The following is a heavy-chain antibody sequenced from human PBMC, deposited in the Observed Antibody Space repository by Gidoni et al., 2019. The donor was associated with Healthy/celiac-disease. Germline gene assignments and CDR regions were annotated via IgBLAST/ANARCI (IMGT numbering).Heavy chain of an antibody. Sequence: QVQLQESGPGLVKPSQTLSLTCTVSCGSISSGGYYWSWIRQHPGKGLEWIGYIYYRGSTYYNPALKSRVTRSVDTSKNQFYLKLSSVTAADTAGYYCARDRGTRGMDVWGQGTTVTVSS. J-gene: IGHJ6*02. CDR3: ARDRGTRGMDV. V-gene: IGHV4-31*03. CDR2: IYYRGST. CDR1: CGSISSGGYY. D-gene: IGHD6-25*01.